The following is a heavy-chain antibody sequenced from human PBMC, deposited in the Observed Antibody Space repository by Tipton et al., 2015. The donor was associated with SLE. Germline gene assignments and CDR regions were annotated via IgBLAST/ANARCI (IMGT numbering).Heavy chain of an antibody. V-gene: IGHV4-39*01. D-gene: IGHD7-27*01. Sequence: TLSLTCTVSGGSISSSSYYWGWIRQPPGKGLEWIGSIYYSGSTYYNPSLKSRVTISVDTSKNQFSLKLSSVTAADTAVYYCASWIQLGIGDAFDIWGQGTMVTVSS. CDR2: IYYSGST. CDR3: ASWIQLGIGDAFDI. CDR1: GGSISSSSYY. J-gene: IGHJ3*02.